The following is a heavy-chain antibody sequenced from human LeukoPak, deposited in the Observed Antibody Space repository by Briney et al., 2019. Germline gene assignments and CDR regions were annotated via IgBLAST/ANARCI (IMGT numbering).Heavy chain of an antibody. V-gene: IGHV4-61*09. CDR3: ARLPKGGEWLFDY. CDR1: GGSISSDTYY. CDR2: IYTSGSGST. D-gene: IGHD3-3*01. Sequence: SETLSLTCSVSGGSISSDTYYWSWIRQPAGKGLEWIGHIYTSGSGSTYYNPSLKSRVTISVDTSKNQFSLKLSSVTAADTAVYYCARLPKGGEWLFDYWGQGTLVTVSS. J-gene: IGHJ4*02.